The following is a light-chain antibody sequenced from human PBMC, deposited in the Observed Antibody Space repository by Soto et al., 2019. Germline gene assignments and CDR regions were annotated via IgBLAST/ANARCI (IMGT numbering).Light chain of an antibody. Sequence: QSVLTQPAAVSGSPGQSITISCTGTSSDVGSYNLVSWYRQHPGKAPKLMIYESSKRPSGLSNRFSGSKSGNTASLTISGLQAEDEADYYCCSYVGSSTVVFGGGTKVTVL. CDR3: CSYVGSSTVV. V-gene: IGLV2-23*01. J-gene: IGLJ3*02. CDR1: SSDVGSYNL. CDR2: ESS.